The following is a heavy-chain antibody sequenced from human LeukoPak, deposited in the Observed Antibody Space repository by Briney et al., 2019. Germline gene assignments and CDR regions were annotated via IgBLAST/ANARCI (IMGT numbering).Heavy chain of an antibody. J-gene: IGHJ4*02. Sequence: PSETLSLTCAVSGDSISSSSYYWALIRQPPGKGLEWIGNVFYSGNTNYNPSLKSRVTISVDTSKNQFSLKLNSVTAADTAVYYCARHKAYGSGSYSPYCFDYWGQGTLVTVSS. CDR3: ARHKAYGSGSYSPYCFDY. CDR1: GDSISSSSYY. D-gene: IGHD3-10*01. V-gene: IGHV4-39*01. CDR2: VFYSGNT.